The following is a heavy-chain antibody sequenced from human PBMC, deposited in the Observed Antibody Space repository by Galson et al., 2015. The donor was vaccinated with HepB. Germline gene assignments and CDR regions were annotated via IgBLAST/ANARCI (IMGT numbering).Heavy chain of an antibody. Sequence: SVKVSCKASGYTFTGYYIYWVRQAPGQGLEWMGRINPNSGGTNYAQKLQGRVTMTRDTSISTAYMELSRLRYDDTAVFYCARAEEQLYEDSYYYYMDVWAKGPRSPSP. J-gene: IGHJ6*03. CDR2: INPNSGGT. CDR3: ARAEEQLYEDSYYYYMDV. V-gene: IGHV1-2*06. CDR1: GYTFTGYY. D-gene: IGHD6-13*01.